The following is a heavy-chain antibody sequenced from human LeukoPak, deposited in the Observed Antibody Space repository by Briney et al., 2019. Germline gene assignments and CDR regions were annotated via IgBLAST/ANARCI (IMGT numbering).Heavy chain of an antibody. CDR3: ARYGSGRAYDY. D-gene: IGHD3-10*01. J-gene: IGHJ4*02. CDR1: GFTFSSYS. CDR2: ISTSSSYI. V-gene: IGHV3-21*01. Sequence: GGSLRLSCAAYGFTFSSYSMNWVRQAPGKGLEWVSFISTSSSYIYYADSVKGRFTISRDNAKNSLYLQMNSLRAEDTAVYYCARYGSGRAYDYWGQGTLVTVSS.